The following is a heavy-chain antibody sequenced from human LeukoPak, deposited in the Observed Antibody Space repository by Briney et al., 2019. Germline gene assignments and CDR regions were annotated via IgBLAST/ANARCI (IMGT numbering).Heavy chain of an antibody. Sequence: PSETLSLTCTVSGGSISSYYWSWIRQPPGKGLEWIGYIYYSGSTNYNPSLKSRVTISVDTSKNQFSLKPSSVTAADTAVYYCARAPRGDDAFDIWGQGTMVTVSS. CDR3: ARAPRGDDAFDI. V-gene: IGHV4-59*01. J-gene: IGHJ3*02. CDR1: GGSISSYY. D-gene: IGHD2-21*01. CDR2: IYYSGST.